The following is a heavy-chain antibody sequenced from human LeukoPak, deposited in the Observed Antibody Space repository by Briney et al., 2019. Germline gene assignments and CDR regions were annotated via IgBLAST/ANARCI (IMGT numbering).Heavy chain of an antibody. CDR1: GFTFSNAW. J-gene: IGHJ4*02. CDR2: IKSKTDGGTT. V-gene: IGHV3-15*01. Sequence: GGSLRPSCAASGFTFSNAWMSWVRQAPGKGLEWVGRIKSKTDGGTTDYAAPVKGRFTISRDDSKNTLYLQMNSLKTEDTAVYYCTTGYGGLTFDYWGQGTLVTVSS. D-gene: IGHD4-23*01. CDR3: TTGYGGLTFDY.